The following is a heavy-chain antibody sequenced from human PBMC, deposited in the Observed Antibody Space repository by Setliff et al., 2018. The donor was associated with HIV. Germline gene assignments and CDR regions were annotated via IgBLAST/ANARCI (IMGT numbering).Heavy chain of an antibody. CDR1: GGSFSGYY. J-gene: IGHJ4*02. D-gene: IGHD3-22*01. Sequence: PSETLSLTCAVYGGSFSGYYWSWIRQPPGKGLEWIGEINHSGSTNYNPSLKSRVTISVDTSKDQFSLELGSVTAADTAVYYCARGRLYYDTSGYYFYYFDYWGQGTLVTVSS. CDR2: INHSGST. V-gene: IGHV4-34*01. CDR3: ARGRLYYDTSGYYFYYFDY.